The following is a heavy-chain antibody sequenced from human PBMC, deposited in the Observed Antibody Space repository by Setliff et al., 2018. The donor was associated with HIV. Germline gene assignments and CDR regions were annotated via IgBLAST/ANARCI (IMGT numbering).Heavy chain of an antibody. CDR3: ASGGVDSVWGSYSPVPS. J-gene: IGHJ3*01. CDR1: GGSIGSTDYY. D-gene: IGHD3-16*01. Sequence: SETLSLTCTVSGGSIGSTDYYWCWIRQPPGKGLEWIGTIDYSGNTYYNPSLKSRVTISVDTSKNQFSLKLSSVTAADTAVYYCASGGVDSVWGSYSPVPSWGQGTMVTVS. V-gene: IGHV4-39*07. CDR2: IDYSGNT.